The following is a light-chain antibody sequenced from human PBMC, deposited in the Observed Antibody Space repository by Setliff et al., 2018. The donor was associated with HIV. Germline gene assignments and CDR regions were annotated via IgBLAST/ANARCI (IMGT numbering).Light chain of an antibody. CDR3: SSYTNSTTVYV. J-gene: IGLJ1*01. CDR2: EVS. V-gene: IGLV2-14*01. Sequence: QSVLTQPASVSGSPGQSITISCTGTSSDVGGYNYVSWYQQHPGKAPKLMIYEVSNRPSGVSYRFSGSESGNTASLTISGLQAEDEADYYCSSYTNSTTVYVCGTGTKVTV. CDR1: SSDVGGYNY.